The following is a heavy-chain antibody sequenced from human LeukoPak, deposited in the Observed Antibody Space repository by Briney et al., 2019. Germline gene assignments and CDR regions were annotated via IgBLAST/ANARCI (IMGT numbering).Heavy chain of an antibody. V-gene: IGHV4-59*08. J-gene: IGHJ4*02. Sequence: SETLSLTCTVSGGSISGYYWSWIRQPPGKGLEWIGFIFHSGSAYYNTSLNSQVTIALDTSKIKFSLILRSVADTDTAIYYCARHRRSGSTVTFFDIWGQGTLVTVSS. CDR1: GGSISGYY. D-gene: IGHD4-17*01. CDR2: IFHSGSA. CDR3: ARHRRSGSTVTFFDI.